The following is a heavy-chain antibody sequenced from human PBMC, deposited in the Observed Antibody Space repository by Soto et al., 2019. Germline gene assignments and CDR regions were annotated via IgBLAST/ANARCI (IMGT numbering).Heavy chain of an antibody. CDR3: ARDSPCSGGSCSGWFDP. Sequence: GASVKVSCKASGGTFSSYAISWVRQAPGQGLEWMGGIIPIFGTANYAQKFQGRVTITADESTSTAYMELSSLRSEDTAVYYCARDSPCSGGSCSGWFDPWGQGTLVTVSS. CDR1: GGTFSSYA. V-gene: IGHV1-69*13. CDR2: IIPIFGTA. D-gene: IGHD2-15*01. J-gene: IGHJ5*02.